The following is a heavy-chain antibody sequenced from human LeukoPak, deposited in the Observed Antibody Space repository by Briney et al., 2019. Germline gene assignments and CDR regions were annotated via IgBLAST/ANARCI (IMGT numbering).Heavy chain of an antibody. CDR1: GYTLTELS. CDR2: FDPEDGET. CDR3: ATEAPSMSHYYYYGMDV. Sequence: ASVKVSCKVSGYTLTELSMHWVRQAPGKGLEWMGGFDPEDGETIYAQKFQGRVTMTEDTSTDTAYMELSSLRSEDTAVYYCATEAPSMSHYYYYGMDVWGQGTTVTVSS. D-gene: IGHD2-21*01. J-gene: IGHJ6*02. V-gene: IGHV1-24*01.